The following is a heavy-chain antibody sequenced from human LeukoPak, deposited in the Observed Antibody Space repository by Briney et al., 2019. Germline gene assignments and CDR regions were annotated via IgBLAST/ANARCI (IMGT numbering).Heavy chain of an antibody. V-gene: IGHV3-23*01. CDR1: LFTFSSYA. J-gene: IGHJ4*02. CDR3: AKYSYGYLDY. Sequence: PGGGLRDSCVASLFTFSSYAMSWVRQAPGRGVEGVPAISGRGGSTYYAASVKGRITISSDNSKNTPYLQMNSLRAEDTAVYYCAKYSYGYLDYWGQGTLVTVSS. D-gene: IGHD5-18*01. CDR2: ISGRGGST.